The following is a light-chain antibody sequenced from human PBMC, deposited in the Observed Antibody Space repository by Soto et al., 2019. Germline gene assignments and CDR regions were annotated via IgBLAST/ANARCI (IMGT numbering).Light chain of an antibody. Sequence: DILMTPSPSTLSVSPGARASLPCRASQSVRRNLAWYQQKQGQAPRMLIYGASTRATGIPARCSGSGSGTDFTLTISSLEPEDFAVYYCQQRSNWFLTFGGGTKVDIK. CDR2: GAS. V-gene: IGKV3-15*01. CDR3: QQRSNWFLT. J-gene: IGKJ4*01. CDR1: QSVRRN.